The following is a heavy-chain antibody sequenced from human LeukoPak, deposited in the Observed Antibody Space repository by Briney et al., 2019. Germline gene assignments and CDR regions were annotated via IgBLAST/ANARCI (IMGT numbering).Heavy chain of an antibody. J-gene: IGHJ4*02. D-gene: IGHD3-16*01. CDR2: IYSGGST. CDR3: AREAPPGGLDY. CDR1: GFTFSDYY. V-gene: IGHV3-53*01. Sequence: AGGSLRLSCAASGFTFSDYYMSWIRQAPGKGLEWVSVIYSGGSTYHADSVKGRFTISRDNSKNTLYLQMNSLRAEDTAVYYCAREAPPGGLDYWGQGTLVTVSS.